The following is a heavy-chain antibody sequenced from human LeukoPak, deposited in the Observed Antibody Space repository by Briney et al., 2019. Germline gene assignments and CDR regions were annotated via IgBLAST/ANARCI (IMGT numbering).Heavy chain of an antibody. CDR1: GFTFSSYW. Sequence: GSLRLSCAASGFTFSSYWMSWVRQAPGKGLEWVANIKLDGSEKYYVDSVKCRFTISRDNAKNSLYLQMNSLRAEDTAVYYCARDRKGGYDFGYWFDPWGQGTLVTVSS. CDR3: ARDRKGGYDFGYWFDP. V-gene: IGHV3-7*01. CDR2: IKLDGSEK. J-gene: IGHJ5*02. D-gene: IGHD5-12*01.